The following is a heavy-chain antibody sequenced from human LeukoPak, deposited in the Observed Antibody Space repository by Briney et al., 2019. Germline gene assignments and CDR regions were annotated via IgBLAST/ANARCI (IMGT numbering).Heavy chain of an antibody. CDR3: ATYDSSGYPFDY. D-gene: IGHD3-22*01. CDR1: GYTLTELS. V-gene: IGHV1-24*01. CDR2: FDPEDGET. Sequence: ASVKVSCKVSGYTLTELSMHWVRQAPGNGLEWMGGFDPEDGETIYAQKFQGRVTMTEDTSTDTAYMELSSLRSEDTAVYYCATYDSSGYPFDYWGQGTLVTVSS. J-gene: IGHJ4*02.